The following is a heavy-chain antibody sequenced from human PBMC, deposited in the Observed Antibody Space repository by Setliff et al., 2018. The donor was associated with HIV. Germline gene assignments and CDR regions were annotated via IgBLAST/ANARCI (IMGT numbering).Heavy chain of an antibody. J-gene: IGHJ2*01. D-gene: IGHD1-1*01. CDR1: GGSISSGYY. V-gene: IGHV4-38-2*02. CDR2: IYHSGST. CDR3: ARDIIARTYWYFDL. Sequence: SETLSLTCTVSGGSISSGYYWGWIRQPPGKGLEWIGSIYHSGSTYYNPSLKSRVTISVDTSKNHFSLKLTSVTAADTAVYYCARDIIARTYWYFDLWGRGTLVTVSS.